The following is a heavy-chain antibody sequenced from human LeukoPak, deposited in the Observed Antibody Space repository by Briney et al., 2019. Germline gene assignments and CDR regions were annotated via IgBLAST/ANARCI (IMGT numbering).Heavy chain of an antibody. CDR2: ISSSSSAI. Sequence: GGSLRLSCAASGFTFRSYAMNWVRQAPGKGLEWISYISSSSSAIYYADSVTGRFTISSDNAKNSLYLQMNSLRAEDTAVYYCARENWDIVAVPMDVWGKGTTVTVSS. D-gene: IGHD2-2*01. V-gene: IGHV3-48*01. CDR3: ARENWDIVAVPMDV. CDR1: GFTFRSYA. J-gene: IGHJ6*04.